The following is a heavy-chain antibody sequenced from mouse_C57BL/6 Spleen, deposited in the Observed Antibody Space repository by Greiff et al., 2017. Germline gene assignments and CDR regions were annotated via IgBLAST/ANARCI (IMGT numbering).Heavy chain of an antibody. CDR2: ISSGSSTI. J-gene: IGHJ1*03. D-gene: IGHD2-4*01. Sequence: EVQVVESGGGLVKPGGSLKLSCAASGFTFSDYGMHWVRQAPEKGLEWVAYISSGSSTIYYADTVKGRFTISRDNAKNTLFLQMTSLRSEDTAMYYCARKEDYDYDVGDWYFDVWGTGTTVTVSS. CDR1: GFTFSDYG. V-gene: IGHV5-17*01. CDR3: ARKEDYDYDVGDWYFDV.